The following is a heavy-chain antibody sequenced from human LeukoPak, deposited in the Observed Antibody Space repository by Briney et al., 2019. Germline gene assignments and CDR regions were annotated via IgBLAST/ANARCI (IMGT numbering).Heavy chain of an antibody. V-gene: IGHV4-61*01. CDR2: LYYGGST. Sequence: SETLSLTCTVSGGSLSSGSYYWRWIRQPPGKGLEWIGYLYYGGSTNYNPSLKSRVTISVDTSKNQFSLKLSSVTAADTAVYYCAREDRDYSSGWYDYWGQGTLVTVSS. D-gene: IGHD6-19*01. CDR1: GGSLSSGSYY. CDR3: AREDRDYSSGWYDY. J-gene: IGHJ4*02.